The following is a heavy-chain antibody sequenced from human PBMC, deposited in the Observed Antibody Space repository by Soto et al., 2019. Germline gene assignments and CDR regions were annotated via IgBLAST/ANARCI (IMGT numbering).Heavy chain of an antibody. D-gene: IGHD5-18*01. CDR1: GVTVSSNY. V-gene: IGHV3-66*04. CDR2: IYSGGST. CDR3: ARHGYNYGGGYFDY. J-gene: IGHJ4*02. Sequence: EVLLVESGGGLVQPGGSLRLSCAASGVTVSSNYMSWVRQAPGKGLEWVSVIYSGGSTYYADSVKGRFTISRDNSKNTLYLQMNSLRAEDTAVYYCARHGYNYGGGYFDYWCQGTLVTVSS.